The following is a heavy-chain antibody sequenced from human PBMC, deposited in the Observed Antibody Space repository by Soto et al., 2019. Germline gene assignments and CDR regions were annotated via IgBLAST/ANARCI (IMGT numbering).Heavy chain of an antibody. V-gene: IGHV4-59*01. CDR1: GGSISSYY. CDR2: IYYSGST. Sequence: QVQLQESGPGRVKPSETLSLTCTVSGGSISSYYWSWIRQPPGKGLEWIGYIYYSGSTNYNPSLKSRVTISVDTSKNQFSLKLSSVTAADTAVYYCARAYGGYADYWGQGALVTVSS. CDR3: ARAYGGYADY. J-gene: IGHJ4*02. D-gene: IGHD5-12*01.